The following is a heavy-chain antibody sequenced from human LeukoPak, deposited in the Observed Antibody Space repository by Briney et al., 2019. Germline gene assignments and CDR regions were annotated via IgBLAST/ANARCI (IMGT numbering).Heavy chain of an antibody. Sequence: PSETLSLTCTVSGGSISSYYWSWIRQPPGKGLEWIGYIYYSGSTNYNPSLKSRVTISVDTSKNQFSLKLSSVTAADTAVYYCARSERNYYFDYWGQGTLVTVSS. CDR2: IYYSGST. V-gene: IGHV4-59*12. D-gene: IGHD1-14*01. CDR1: GGSISSYY. J-gene: IGHJ4*02. CDR3: ARSERNYYFDY.